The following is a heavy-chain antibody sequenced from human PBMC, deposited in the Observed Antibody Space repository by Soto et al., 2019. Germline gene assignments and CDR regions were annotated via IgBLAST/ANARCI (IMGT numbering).Heavy chain of an antibody. CDR1: GGFVTSGSYY. V-gene: IGHV4-34*01. Sequence: SETLSLTCAVYGGFVTSGSYYWSWIRQPPGKGLEWIGEMSHSGGTHFNPSLKSRVTISVDTSKNQFTLKMSSVTAADTALYYCARVERGTATTVVDAFDIWGRGTTVTVSS. CDR3: ARVERGTATTVVDAFDI. J-gene: IGHJ3*02. CDR2: MSHSGGT. D-gene: IGHD1-1*01.